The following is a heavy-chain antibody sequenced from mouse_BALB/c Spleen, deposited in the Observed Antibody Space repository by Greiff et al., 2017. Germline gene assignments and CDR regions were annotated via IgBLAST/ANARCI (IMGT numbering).Heavy chain of an antibody. CDR1: GFTFSSYG. Sequence: EVQRVESGGGLVQPGGSLKLSCAASGFTFSSYGMSWVRQTPDKRLELVATINSNGGSTYYPDSVKGRFTISRDNAKNTLYLQMSSLKSEDTAMYYCARDWWLAYWGQGTLVTVSA. CDR3: ARDWWLAY. J-gene: IGHJ3*01. CDR2: INSNGGST. V-gene: IGHV5-6-3*01.